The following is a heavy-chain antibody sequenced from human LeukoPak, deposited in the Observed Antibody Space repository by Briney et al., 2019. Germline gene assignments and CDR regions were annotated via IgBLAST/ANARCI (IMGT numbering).Heavy chain of an antibody. J-gene: IGHJ3*02. CDR1: GGSFSGYY. CDR2: INHSGST. V-gene: IGHV4-34*01. CDR3: ARSIMITFGGVIANDAFDI. D-gene: IGHD3-16*02. Sequence: SETLSLTCAVYGGSFSGYYWSWIRQPPGKGLEWIGEINHSGSTNYNPSLKSRVTISVDTSKNQFSLKLSSVTAADTAVYYCARSIMITFGGVIANDAFDIWGQGTMVTVSS.